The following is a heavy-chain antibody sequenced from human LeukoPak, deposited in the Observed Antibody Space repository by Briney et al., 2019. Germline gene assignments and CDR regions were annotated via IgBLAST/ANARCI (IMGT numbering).Heavy chain of an antibody. Sequence: SETLSLTCTVSGGSISSSSYYWGWIRQPPGTGLEWIGSIYYSGSTYYNPSLKSRVTISVDTSKNQFSLKLSSVTAADTAVYYCARDRAESWYGLDYWGQGTLVTVSS. CDR3: ARDRAESWYGLDY. CDR1: GGSISSSSYY. CDR2: IYYSGST. D-gene: IGHD6-13*01. V-gene: IGHV4-39*02. J-gene: IGHJ4*02.